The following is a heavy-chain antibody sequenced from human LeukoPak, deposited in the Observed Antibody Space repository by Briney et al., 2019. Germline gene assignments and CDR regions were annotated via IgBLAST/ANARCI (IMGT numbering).Heavy chain of an antibody. D-gene: IGHD2-21*02. J-gene: IGHJ6*03. CDR2: IYYDGSNK. CDR1: GFTFSDYG. Sequence: QPGRYLILSCASSGFTFSDYGMHWVRPAPGKGLEWVAAIYYDGSNKYYSDSVKGRFTISTDNSKNTLYLQMNSLRAEDAAVYYCAKRGDPSNYQYMDVWGTGTTVTVSS. V-gene: IGHV3-33*06. CDR3: AKRGDPSNYQYMDV.